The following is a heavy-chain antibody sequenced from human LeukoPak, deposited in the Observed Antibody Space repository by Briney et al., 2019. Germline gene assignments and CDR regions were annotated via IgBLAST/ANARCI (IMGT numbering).Heavy chain of an antibody. CDR2: ISSSSSTI. V-gene: IGHV3-48*01. D-gene: IGHD3-10*01. J-gene: IGHJ6*03. Sequence: GGSLRLSCAASGFTFSSYSMNWVRQAPGKGLEWVSYISSSSSTIYYADSVEGRFTISRDNAKNSLYLQMNSLRAEDTAVYYCATYIYGSGSYYNVMEYYYYYMDVWGKGTTVTISS. CDR3: ATYIYGSGSYYNVMEYYYYYMDV. CDR1: GFTFSSYS.